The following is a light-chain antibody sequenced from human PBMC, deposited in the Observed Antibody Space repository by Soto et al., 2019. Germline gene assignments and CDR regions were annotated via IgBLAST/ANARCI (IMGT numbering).Light chain of an antibody. V-gene: IGLV1-40*01. J-gene: IGLJ2*01. Sequence: QSVLTQPPSVSGAPGQRVTISCTGSSSNIGAGYDVHWYQQLPGTAPKLIIYGNSNRPSGVPDRFSGSKSGTSASLAITGLQADDEAEYYCQSYDSSRRGYVVFGGGTQLTVL. CDR3: QSYDSSRRGYVV. CDR1: SSNIGAGYD. CDR2: GNS.